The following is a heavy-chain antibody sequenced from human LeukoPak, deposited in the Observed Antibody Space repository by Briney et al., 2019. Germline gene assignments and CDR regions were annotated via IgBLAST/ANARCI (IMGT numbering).Heavy chain of an antibody. V-gene: IGHV3-53*01. CDR1: GFSVTTHG. D-gene: IGHD6-19*01. CDR2: IYSGGGT. CDR3: ARDSNGPAF. Sequence: GRSLRLSCAAFGFSVTTHGMSWVRQAPGKGLEWVSVIYSGGGTFYSDSAKGRFTISRDFSKNTLYLQMSSLRADDTAVYYCARDSNGPAFWGQGTLVTVSS. J-gene: IGHJ4*02.